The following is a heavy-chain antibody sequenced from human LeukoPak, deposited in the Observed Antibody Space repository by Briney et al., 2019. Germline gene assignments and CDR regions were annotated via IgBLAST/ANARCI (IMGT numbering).Heavy chain of an antibody. Sequence: PGGSLRLSCAASGFTFSSYAMTWVRQAPGKGLEWVSAISGGGGSTYYADSVKGRFTISRDNSKNTLYLQMNSLRAEDTAVYYCAKNSGVYYYGMDVWGQGTTVTVSS. D-gene: IGHD3-3*01. V-gene: IGHV3-23*01. J-gene: IGHJ6*02. CDR1: GFTFSSYA. CDR3: AKNSGVYYYGMDV. CDR2: ISGGGGST.